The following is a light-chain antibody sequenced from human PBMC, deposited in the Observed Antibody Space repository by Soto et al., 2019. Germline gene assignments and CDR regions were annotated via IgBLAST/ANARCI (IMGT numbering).Light chain of an antibody. Sequence: IQMTQSPSTLSGSVGDRVTITCRASQTISSWLAWYQQKPGKAPKLLIYKASTLKSGVPSRFSGSGSGTEVTLTISSLQPADFATYYCQHYNSYSEAFGQGTKVDIK. CDR2: KAS. CDR3: QHYNSYSEA. CDR1: QTISSW. J-gene: IGKJ1*01. V-gene: IGKV1-5*03.